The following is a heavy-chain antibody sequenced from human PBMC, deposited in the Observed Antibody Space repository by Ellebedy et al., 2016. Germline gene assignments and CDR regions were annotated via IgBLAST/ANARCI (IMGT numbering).Heavy chain of an antibody. CDR3: ARLDDSSGYLPDDAFDI. CDR2: IYPGDSDT. CDR1: GYSFTSYW. Sequence: GESLKISCKGSGYSFTSYWIGWVRQMPGKGLEWMGIIYPGDSDTRYSPSFQGQVTISADKSISTAYLQWSSLKASDTAMYYCARLDDSSGYLPDDAFDIWGQGTMVTVSS. J-gene: IGHJ3*02. D-gene: IGHD3-22*01. V-gene: IGHV5-51*01.